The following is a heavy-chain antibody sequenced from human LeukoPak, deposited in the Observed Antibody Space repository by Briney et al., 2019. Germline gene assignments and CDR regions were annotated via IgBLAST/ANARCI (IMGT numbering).Heavy chain of an antibody. V-gene: IGHV4-59*01. CDR1: GGSISSYY. CDR2: IYYSGST. Sequence: ASETLSLTCTVSGGSISSYYWSWIRQPPGKGLEWIGYIYYSGSTNYNPSLKSRVTISVDTSKNQFSLKLSSVTAADTAVYYCAREAYDSSGYYSDYWGQGTLVTVPS. D-gene: IGHD3-22*01. CDR3: AREAYDSSGYYSDY. J-gene: IGHJ4*02.